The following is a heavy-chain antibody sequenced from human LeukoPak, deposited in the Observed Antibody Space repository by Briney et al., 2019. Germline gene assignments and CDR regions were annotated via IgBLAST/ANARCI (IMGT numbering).Heavy chain of an antibody. J-gene: IGHJ4*02. D-gene: IGHD7-27*01. CDR1: GGSVSSGDYY. CDR2: IYYSGST. V-gene: IGHV4-61*08. CDR3: ASYPTPPSGDFSDY. Sequence: SETLSLTCTVSGGSVSSGDYYWSWIRQPPGKGLQWIGFIYYSGSTNYNPSLQSRVTISVDTSKNQFSLKLSSVTAADTAIYYCASYPTPPSGDFSDYWGQGTLVTVSS.